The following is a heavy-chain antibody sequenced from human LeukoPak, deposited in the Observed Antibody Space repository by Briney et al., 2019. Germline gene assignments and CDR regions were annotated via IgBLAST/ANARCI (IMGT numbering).Heavy chain of an antibody. CDR3: AKDPYYDYVWGSYRYTNYFDY. CDR2: ISGSGGST. CDR1: GFTFSSYA. J-gene: IGHJ4*02. D-gene: IGHD3-16*02. Sequence: GGSLRLSCAASGFTFSSYAMSWVRQAPGKGLEWVSAISGSGGSTYYADSVEGRFTISRDNSKNTLYLQMNSLRAEDTAVYYCAKDPYYDYVWGSYRYTNYFDYWGQGTLVTVSS. V-gene: IGHV3-23*01.